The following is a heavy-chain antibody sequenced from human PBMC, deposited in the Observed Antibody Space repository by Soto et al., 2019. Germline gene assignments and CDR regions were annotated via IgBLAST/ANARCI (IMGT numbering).Heavy chain of an antibody. Sequence: PGGSLRLSCATSGFTVSSNYMSWVRQAPGKGLEWVSVIYSGGSTYYADSVKGRFTISRDNSKNTLYLQMNSLRAEDTAVYYCATTAPIELGIAAAGYYFDYWGQGTLVTVSS. CDR3: ATTAPIELGIAAAGYYFDY. J-gene: IGHJ4*02. V-gene: IGHV3-66*01. CDR2: IYSGGST. D-gene: IGHD6-13*01. CDR1: GFTVSSNY.